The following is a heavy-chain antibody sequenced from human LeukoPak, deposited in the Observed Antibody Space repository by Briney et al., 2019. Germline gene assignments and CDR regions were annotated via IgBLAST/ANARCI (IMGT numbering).Heavy chain of an antibody. CDR3: AIKGLLQPNGNAFDI. CDR2: ISGSGGST. D-gene: IGHD3-22*01. J-gene: IGHJ3*02. CDR1: GFTFSNYA. V-gene: IGHV3-23*01. Sequence: PGGSLRLSCAASGFTFSNYAMSWVRQAPGKGLEWVSAISGSGGSTYYADSVKGRFTISRDNSKNTLYLQMNSLRAEDTAVYYCAIKGLLQPNGNAFDIWGQGTMVTVSS.